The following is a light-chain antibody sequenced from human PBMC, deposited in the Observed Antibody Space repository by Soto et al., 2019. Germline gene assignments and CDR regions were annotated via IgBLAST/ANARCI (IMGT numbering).Light chain of an antibody. J-gene: IGKJ1*01. V-gene: IGKV3-15*01. CDR1: QSVGND. CDR3: QQYDYWPRT. CDR2: GVS. Sequence: EIVMTQSPATLSVSPGERATLSCRASQSVGNDLAWYQQKPGQAPRLLIHGVSTRATGIPARFSGSGSGTEFTLTISRLQSEDFAVYYCQQYDYWPRTFGQGTKV.